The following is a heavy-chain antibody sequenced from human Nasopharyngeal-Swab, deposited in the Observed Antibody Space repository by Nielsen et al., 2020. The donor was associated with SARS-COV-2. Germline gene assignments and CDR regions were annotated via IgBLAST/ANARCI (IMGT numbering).Heavy chain of an antibody. D-gene: IGHD6-19*01. CDR3: ARDLAVAEYRGDYFDY. J-gene: IGHJ4*02. V-gene: IGHV3-30-3*01. CDR2: ISYDGSNK. Sequence: WIRQPPGKGLEWVAVISYDGSNKYYADSVKGRFTTSRDNSKNTLYLQMNSLRAEDTAVYYCARDLAVAEYRGDYFDYWGQGTLVTVSS.